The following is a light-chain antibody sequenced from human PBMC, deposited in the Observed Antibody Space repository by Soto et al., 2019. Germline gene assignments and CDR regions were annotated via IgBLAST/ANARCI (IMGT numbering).Light chain of an antibody. Sequence: QSALTQPPSASGSPGQSVTISCTGTSSDFTGYNYVSWYQQHPGKAPKLMIYEVSKRPSGVPDRFSGSKSGNTASLTVSGLQAEDEADYYCSSYAGTNNYVFGTGTKVT. J-gene: IGLJ1*01. CDR1: SSDFTGYNY. V-gene: IGLV2-8*01. CDR2: EVS. CDR3: SSYAGTNNYV.